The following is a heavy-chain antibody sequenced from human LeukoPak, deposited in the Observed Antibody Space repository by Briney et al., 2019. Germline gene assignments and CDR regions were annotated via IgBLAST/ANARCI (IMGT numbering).Heavy chain of an antibody. J-gene: IGHJ3*02. CDR1: GFTFSDYS. CDR2: IFSSSIYT. D-gene: IGHD3/OR15-3a*01. CDR3: ARAWTGEGSLAI. Sequence: GGSLRLSCAASGFTFSDYSMNWVRQVPGKGLEWVSYIFSSSIYTNYADSVKGRFTISRDNAENSLFLQMSSLKAEDTAFFYCARAWTGEGSLAISGQGTMVTVSS. V-gene: IGHV3-11*05.